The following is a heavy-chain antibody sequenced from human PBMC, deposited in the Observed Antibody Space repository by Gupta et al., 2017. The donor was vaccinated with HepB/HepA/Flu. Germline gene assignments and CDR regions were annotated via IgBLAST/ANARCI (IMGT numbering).Heavy chain of an antibody. Sequence: QLQLQESGPGLVKPSETLSLTCTVSGGSISSSSYYWGWIRQPPGKGLEWIGSIYYSGSTYYNPSLKSRVTISVDTSKNQFSLKLSSVTAADTAVYYCARLSAGYYYDSSGYYYRAEYFQHWGQGTLVTVSS. CDR3: ARLSAGYYYDSSGYYYRAEYFQH. CDR2: IYYSGST. J-gene: IGHJ1*01. V-gene: IGHV4-39*01. CDR1: GGSISSSSYY. D-gene: IGHD3-22*01.